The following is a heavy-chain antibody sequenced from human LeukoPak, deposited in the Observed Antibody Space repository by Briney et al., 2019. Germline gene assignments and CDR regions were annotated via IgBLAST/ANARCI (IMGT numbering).Heavy chain of an antibody. D-gene: IGHD4-17*01. CDR1: GGSFSGYY. CDR2: INHSGST. CDR3: ARGSAYGDYPPDY. J-gene: IGHJ4*02. V-gene: IGHV4-34*01. Sequence: PSETLSLTCAVYGGSFSGYYWSWIRQPPGKGLEWIGEINHSGSTNYNPSLKSRVTISVDTSKNQFSLKLSSVTAADTAVYYCARGSAYGDYPPDYWGQGTLVTVSS.